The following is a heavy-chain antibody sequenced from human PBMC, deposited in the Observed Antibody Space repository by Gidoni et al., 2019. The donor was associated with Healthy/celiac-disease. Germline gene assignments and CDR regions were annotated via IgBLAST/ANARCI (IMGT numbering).Heavy chain of an antibody. CDR3: ARGGLFVVVVAATVDWFDP. CDR2: ISYDGSNK. D-gene: IGHD2-15*01. CDR1: GFTFSRYA. V-gene: IGHV3-30*04. Sequence: QVQLVESGGGVVQPGRSLRLSCAASGFTFSRYAMHWVRQAPGKGLEWVAVISYDGSNKYYADYVKGRFTISRDNSKNTLYLQMNSLRAEDTAVYYCARGGLFVVVVAATVDWFDPWGQGTLVTVSS. J-gene: IGHJ5*02.